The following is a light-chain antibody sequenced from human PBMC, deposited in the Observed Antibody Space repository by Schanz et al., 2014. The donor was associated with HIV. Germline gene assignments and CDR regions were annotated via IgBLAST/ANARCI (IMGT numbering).Light chain of an antibody. J-gene: IGKJ1*01. CDR3: QQYYSYPWT. V-gene: IGKV1-5*03. CDR1: QSVDTW. Sequence: DIQMTQSPSTLSASVGDRVTITCRASQSVDTWLAWYQQKPGKAPKLLIYKASGLQSGVPSRFSGSGSGTDFTLTISSLQPEDFATYYCQQYYSYPWTFGQGTKVEIK. CDR2: KAS.